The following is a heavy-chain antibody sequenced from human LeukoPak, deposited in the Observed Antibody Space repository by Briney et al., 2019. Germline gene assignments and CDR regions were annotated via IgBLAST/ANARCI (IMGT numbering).Heavy chain of an antibody. CDR1: GFTFSSHG. CDR2: ISGGGVST. V-gene: IGHV3-23*01. D-gene: IGHD6-13*01. J-gene: IGHJ4*02. CDR3: ARRSWYGDIDY. Sequence: HPGGSLRLSCVASGFTFSSHGMNWVRQAPGKGLEWVSAISGGGVSTYYADSVKGRFTISRDISKNTVFLQMNSLRGEDTAVYYCARRSWYGDIDYWGQGTLVTVPS.